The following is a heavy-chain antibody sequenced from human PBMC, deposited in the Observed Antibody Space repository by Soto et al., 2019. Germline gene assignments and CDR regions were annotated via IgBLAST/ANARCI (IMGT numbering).Heavy chain of an antibody. Sequence: LRLSCAASGFTFSSYSMNWVRQAPGKGLEWVSYISSSSSTIYYADSVKGRFTISRDNAKSSLYLQMNSLRDEDTAVYYCARDREGRVGVAELYYYYGMDVWGQGTTVTVSS. CDR2: ISSSSSTI. D-gene: IGHD1-26*01. CDR3: ARDREGRVGVAELYYYYGMDV. V-gene: IGHV3-48*02. CDR1: GFTFSSYS. J-gene: IGHJ6*02.